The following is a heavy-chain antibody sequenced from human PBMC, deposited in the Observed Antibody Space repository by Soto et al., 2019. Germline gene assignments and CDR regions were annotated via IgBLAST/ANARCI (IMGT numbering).Heavy chain of an antibody. CDR1: GGSISSGGYY. J-gene: IGHJ5*02. V-gene: IGHV4-31*03. CDR2: IYYSGST. D-gene: IGHD2-2*01. Sequence: QVQLQESGPGLVKPSQTLSLTCTVSGGSISSGGYYWSWIRQHPGKGLEWIGYIYYSGSTYYNPSLKGRVTISVDTSKNQFSLKLSSVTAADTAVYYCARAVGGYCSSTRCYSSHGFDPWGQGTLVTVSS. CDR3: ARAVGGYCSSTRCYSSHGFDP.